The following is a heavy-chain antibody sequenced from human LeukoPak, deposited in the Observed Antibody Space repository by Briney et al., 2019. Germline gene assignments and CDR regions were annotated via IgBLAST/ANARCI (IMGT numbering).Heavy chain of an antibody. CDR3: TRYNNDHFDY. Sequence: PGRSLRLSFAGSGFTFGGYGMHWFRQTPGKGREWVAVIAYDGSRAFYADSVKGRFTISRGNSKNTMSVQMDDLRAEDTAVYYCTRYNNDHFDYWGQGTLVTVSS. D-gene: IGHD1-14*01. V-gene: IGHV3-33*01. CDR2: IAYDGSRA. J-gene: IGHJ4*02. CDR1: GFTFGGYG.